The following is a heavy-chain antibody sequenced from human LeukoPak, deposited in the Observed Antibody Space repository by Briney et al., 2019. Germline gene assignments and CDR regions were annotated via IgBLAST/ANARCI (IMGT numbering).Heavy chain of an antibody. J-gene: IGHJ5*02. CDR2: ISGSGGST. Sequence: PGGSLRLSCAASGFTFSSYAMSWVRQAPGKGLEWVSAISGSGGSTYCADSVKGRFTISRDNSKNTLYLQMNSLRAEDTAVYHCARDLCTSTGCQYWFDPWGQGTLVTVSS. CDR1: GFTFSSYA. CDR3: ARDLCTSTGCQYWFDP. D-gene: IGHD2-2*01. V-gene: IGHV3-23*01.